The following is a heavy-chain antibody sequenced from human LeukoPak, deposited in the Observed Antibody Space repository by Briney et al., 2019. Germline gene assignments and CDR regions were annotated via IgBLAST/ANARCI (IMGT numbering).Heavy chain of an antibody. CDR1: GFTFSSYG. V-gene: IGHV3-30*02. Sequence: GGSLRLSCAASGFTFSSYGMHWVRQAPGKGLEWVAVIWYDGSNKYYADSVKGRFTISRDNSKNTLYLQMNSLRAEDTAVYYCAKGPGYCSSTSCPRLANWLDPWGQGTLVTVSS. D-gene: IGHD2-2*01. CDR2: IWYDGSNK. J-gene: IGHJ5*02. CDR3: AKGPGYCSSTSCPRLANWLDP.